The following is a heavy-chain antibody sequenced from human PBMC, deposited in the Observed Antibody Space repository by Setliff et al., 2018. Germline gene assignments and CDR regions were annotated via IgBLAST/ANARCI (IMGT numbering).Heavy chain of an antibody. CDR1: GGSISSSSYY. V-gene: IGHV4-39*02. D-gene: IGHD3-10*01. J-gene: IGHJ6*02. CDR3: ARDRKLLRENRNYHDYGMDV. Sequence: SETLSLTCTVSGGSISSSSYYWGWIRQPPGKGLEWIGSIYYSGSTYYNPSLKSRVTISVDTSKNQFSLKLSSVTAADTAVYYCARDRKLLRENRNYHDYGMDVWGQGTTVTVSS. CDR2: IYYSGST.